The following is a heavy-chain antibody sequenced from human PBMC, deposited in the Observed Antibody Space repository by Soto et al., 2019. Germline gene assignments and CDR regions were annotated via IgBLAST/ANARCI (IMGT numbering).Heavy chain of an antibody. CDR1: GFTFSSYA. J-gene: IGHJ4*02. V-gene: IGHV3-30-3*01. CDR2: ISYDGSNK. Sequence: QVQLVESGGGVVQPGRSLRLSCAASGFTFSSYAMHWVRQAPGKGLKWVAVISYDGSNKYYADSVKGRFTISRDNSKNTLYLQMNSLRADDTAVYYCAGEGDSMVRALDYWGQGTLVTVSS. CDR3: AGEGDSMVRALDY. D-gene: IGHD3-10*01.